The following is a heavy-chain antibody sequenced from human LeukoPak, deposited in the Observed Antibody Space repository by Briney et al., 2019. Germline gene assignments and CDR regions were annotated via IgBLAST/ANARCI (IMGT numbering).Heavy chain of an antibody. D-gene: IGHD1-26*01. CDR3: ARGSQWELLAFDY. CDR1: GGSISSSSYY. Sequence: SETLSLTCTVSGGSISSSSYYWGWIRQPPGKGLEWIGSIYYSGSTYYNPSLKSRFTISVDTSKNQFSLKLSSVPAADTAVYYCARGSQWELLAFDYWGQGTLVTVSS. CDR2: IYYSGST. J-gene: IGHJ4*02. V-gene: IGHV4-39*01.